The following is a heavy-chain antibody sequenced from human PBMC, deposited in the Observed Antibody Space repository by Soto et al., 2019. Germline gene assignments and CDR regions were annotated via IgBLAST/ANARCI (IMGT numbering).Heavy chain of an antibody. V-gene: IGHV1-18*01. J-gene: IGHJ6*02. CDR2: ISAYNGNT. Sequence: QVQLVQSGAAVKKPGASVKVSCKASGYTFTSYGFSWVRQAPGQGLEWMGWISAYNGNTNYAQKPQRRVHMTTDPSTSTAYMELRSRRSDATAVYYCPCYHLNSYYYGMDVWGQGTTVPVSS. D-gene: IGHD2-2*01. CDR3: PCYHLNSYYYGMDV. CDR1: GYTFTSYG.